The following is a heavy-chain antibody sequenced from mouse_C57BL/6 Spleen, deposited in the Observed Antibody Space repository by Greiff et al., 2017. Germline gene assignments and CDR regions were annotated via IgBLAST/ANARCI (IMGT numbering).Heavy chain of an antibody. CDR1: GFNIKDDY. CDR3: NYDYGWFAY. D-gene: IGHD2-4*01. CDR2: IDPENGDT. J-gene: IGHJ3*01. Sequence: EVQLQQSGAELVRPGASVKLSCTASGFNIKDDYMHWVKQRPEQGLEWIGWIDPENGDTEYASKFQGKATITADTSSNTAYLQLSSLTSEDTAVYYCNYDYGWFAYWGQGTLVTVSA. V-gene: IGHV14-4*01.